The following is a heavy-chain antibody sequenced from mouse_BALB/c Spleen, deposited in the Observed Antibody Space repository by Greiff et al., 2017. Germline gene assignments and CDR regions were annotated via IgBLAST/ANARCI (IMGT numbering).Heavy chain of an antibody. Sequence: EVMLVESGGGLVQPGGSRKLSCAASGFTFSSFGMHWVRQAPEKGLEWVAYISSGSSTIYYADTVKGRFTISRDNPKNTLFLQMTSLRSEDTAMYYCARRDITTATIAYWGQGTLVTVSA. V-gene: IGHV5-17*02. J-gene: IGHJ3*01. D-gene: IGHD1-2*01. CDR3: ARRDITTATIAY. CDR1: GFTFSSFG. CDR2: ISSGSSTI.